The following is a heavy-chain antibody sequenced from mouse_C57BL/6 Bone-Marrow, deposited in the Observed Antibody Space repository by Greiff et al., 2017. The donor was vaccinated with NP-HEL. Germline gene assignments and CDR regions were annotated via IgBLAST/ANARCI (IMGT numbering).Heavy chain of an antibody. CDR2: ISYDGSN. CDR3: AREGGYYGSPVAD. D-gene: IGHD1-1*01. J-gene: IGHJ3*01. Sequence: EVHLVESGPGLVKPSQSLSLTCSVTGYSIISGYYWNWIRQFPGNKLEWMAYISYDGSNNYNPSLKNRISITRALSKNHFFLTLTSLTTEDTATYDGAREGGYYGSPVADWGQGTLVTVSA. CDR1: GYSIISGYY. V-gene: IGHV3-6*01.